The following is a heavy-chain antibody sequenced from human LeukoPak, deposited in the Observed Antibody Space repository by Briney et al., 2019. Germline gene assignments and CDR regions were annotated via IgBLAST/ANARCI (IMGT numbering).Heavy chain of an antibody. J-gene: IGHJ5*02. Sequence: GRSLRLSCAASGFTFSSYAMHWVRQAPGKGLEWVAVISYDGSNKYYADSVKGRFTISRDNAKNSLYLQMNSLRAEDTAVYYCARLRRITGTTWFDPWGQGTLVTVSS. CDR3: ARLRRITGTTWFDP. D-gene: IGHD1-7*01. CDR2: ISYDGSNK. V-gene: IGHV3-30-3*01. CDR1: GFTFSSYA.